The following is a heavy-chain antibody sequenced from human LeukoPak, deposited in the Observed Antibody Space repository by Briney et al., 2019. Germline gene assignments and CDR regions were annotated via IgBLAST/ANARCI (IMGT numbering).Heavy chain of an antibody. CDR3: ARIVRRGGSHRGNDY. CDR2: IYTSGST. V-gene: IGHV4-4*07. Sequence: PSETLSLTCSVSGGSISSYYWSWIRQPAGKGLEWIGRIYTSGSTNYNPSLKSRATMSVDTSKNQFSLKVSSVTAADTAVYYCARIVRRGGSHRGNDYWGQGTLVTVSS. CDR1: GGSISSYY. J-gene: IGHJ4*02. D-gene: IGHD2-15*01.